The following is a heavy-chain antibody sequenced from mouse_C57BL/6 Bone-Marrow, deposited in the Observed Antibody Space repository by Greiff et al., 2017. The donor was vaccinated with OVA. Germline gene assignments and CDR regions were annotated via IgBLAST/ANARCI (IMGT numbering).Heavy chain of an antibody. J-gene: IGHJ1*03. D-gene: IGHD1-1*01. CDR2: IYPGDGDT. CDR1: GYAFSSYW. CDR3: ARQLPYYYGSSHYWYFDV. Sequence: QVQLQQSGAELVKPGASVKISCKASGYAFSSYWMNWVKQRPGKGLEWIGQIYPGDGDTNYNGKFKGKATLTADKSSSTAYMQLSSLTSEDSAVYFCARQLPYYYGSSHYWYFDVWGTGTTVTVSS. V-gene: IGHV1-80*01.